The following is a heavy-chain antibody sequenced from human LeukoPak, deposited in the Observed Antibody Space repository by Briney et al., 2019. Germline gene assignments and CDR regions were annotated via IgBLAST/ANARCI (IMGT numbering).Heavy chain of an antibody. CDR2: ISYDGTNK. V-gene: IGHV3-30*18. D-gene: IGHD3-3*01. CDR1: GFTFSSYG. CDR3: AKDIGRRIFGVAHDAFHV. J-gene: IGHJ3*01. Sequence: GGSLRLSCAASGFTFSSYGMHWVRQAPGKGLEWVAVISYDGTNKYYADSVKGRFTISRDNSKNTLYLQMNSLRVEDTAIYYCAKDIGRRIFGVAHDAFHVWGQGTMVTVSS.